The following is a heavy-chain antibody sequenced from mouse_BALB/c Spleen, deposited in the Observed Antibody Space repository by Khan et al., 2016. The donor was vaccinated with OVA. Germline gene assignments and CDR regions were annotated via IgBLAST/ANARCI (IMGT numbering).Heavy chain of an antibody. CDR2: IDPFNGGT. Sequence: VRLQQSGPELMKPGASVNISCKASGYSFTSYYIHWVKQSHGKSLEWIGYIDPFNGGTDYNQKFKGKATWTVDKSSSTAYMHLNSLTSEDSAVYYCARGAFGYWGQGTLVTVSA. J-gene: IGHJ3*01. CDR1: GYSFTSYY. V-gene: IGHV1S135*01. CDR3: ARGAFGY.